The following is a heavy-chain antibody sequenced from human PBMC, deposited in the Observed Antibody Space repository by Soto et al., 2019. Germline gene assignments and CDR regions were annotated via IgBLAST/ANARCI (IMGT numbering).Heavy chain of an antibody. V-gene: IGHV3-33*01. CDR3: ASGDXXSXXXXXXXXGFDY. CDR2: IWYDGSNK. J-gene: IGHJ4*02. Sequence: QVQLVESGGGVVQPGRSLRLSCAASGFTFSSYGMHWVRQAPGKGLEWVAVIWYDGSNKYYADSVKGRFTISRDNSKNTLYLQMNSLRAEDTAVYYCASGDXXSXXXXXXXXGFDYWGQGTLVTVSS. CDR1: GFTFSSYG.